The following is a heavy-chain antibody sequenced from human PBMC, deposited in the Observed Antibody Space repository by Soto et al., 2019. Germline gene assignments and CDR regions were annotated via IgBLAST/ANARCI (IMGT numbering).Heavy chain of an antibody. D-gene: IGHD3-10*01. V-gene: IGHV1-3*01. CDR2: INAGNGNT. Sequence: ASVKVSCKASGYTFTSYAMHWVSQAPGQRLEWMGWINAGNGNTKYSQKFQGRVTITRDTSASTAYMELSSLRSEDTAVYYCARDQLLWFGEDLVFDYWGQGTLVTVSS. CDR1: GYTFTSYA. CDR3: ARDQLLWFGEDLVFDY. J-gene: IGHJ4*02.